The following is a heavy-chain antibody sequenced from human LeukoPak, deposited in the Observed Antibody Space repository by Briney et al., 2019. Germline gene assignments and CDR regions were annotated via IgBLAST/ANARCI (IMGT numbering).Heavy chain of an antibody. J-gene: IGHJ4*02. CDR2: ISSSSTYM. CDR3: VRSPPSSMPDY. V-gene: IGHV3-21*01. Sequence: PGGSLRLSCAASGFTFGSYSMNWVRQAPGKGLEWVSAISSSSTYMYYADSVEGRFTISRDNARNSLYLQMDTLRVEDTAVYYCVRSPPSSMPDYWGQGTLVTVSS. CDR1: GFTFGSYS. D-gene: IGHD6-6*01.